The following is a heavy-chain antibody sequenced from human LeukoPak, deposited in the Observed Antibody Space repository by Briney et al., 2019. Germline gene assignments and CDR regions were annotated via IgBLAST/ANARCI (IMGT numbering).Heavy chain of an antibody. J-gene: IGHJ3*02. D-gene: IGHD3-22*01. CDR3: ARRHTYYYDSSGYPLDAFDI. CDR2: IYYSGST. Sequence: ASETLSLTCTVSGGSISSYYWSWIRQPPGKGLEWIGYIYYSGSTNYNPSLKSRVTISADTSKNQFSLKLSSVTAADTAVYYCARRHTYYYDSSGYPLDAFDIWGQGTMVTVSS. CDR1: GGSISSYY. V-gene: IGHV4-59*01.